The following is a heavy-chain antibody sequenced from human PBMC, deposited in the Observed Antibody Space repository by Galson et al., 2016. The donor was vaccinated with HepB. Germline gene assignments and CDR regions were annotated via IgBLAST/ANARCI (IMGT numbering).Heavy chain of an antibody. CDR1: GFTFSSYA. Sequence: SLRLSCAASGFTFSSYAMSWVRQTPENGLEWVSTISDSGGSTYDADSVKGRFIISRDNSKNTLSLQMNPLRAEDTAVYYCAKRALERLFDYWGQGTLVTVSS. V-gene: IGHV3-23*01. J-gene: IGHJ4*02. CDR3: AKRALERLFDY. CDR2: ISDSGGST.